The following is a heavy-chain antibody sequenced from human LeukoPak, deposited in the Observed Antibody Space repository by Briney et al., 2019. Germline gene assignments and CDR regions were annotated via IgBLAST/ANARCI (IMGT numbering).Heavy chain of an antibody. CDR1: GGSISSYY. CDR2: IYYSGST. Sequence: PSETLSLTCTVSGGSISSYYWSWIRQPPGKGLEWIGYIYYSGSTNYNPSLKSRVTISVDTSKNQFSLKLSPVTAADTAVYYCARLTGYYPDYWGQGTLVTVSS. D-gene: IGHD3-9*01. J-gene: IGHJ4*02. CDR3: ARLTGYYPDY. V-gene: IGHV4-59*08.